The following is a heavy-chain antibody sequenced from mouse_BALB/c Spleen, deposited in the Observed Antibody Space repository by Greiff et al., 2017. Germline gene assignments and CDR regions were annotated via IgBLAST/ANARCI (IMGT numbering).Heavy chain of an antibody. V-gene: IGHV2-4-1*01. J-gene: IGHJ4*01. CDR3: ASHNWDAMDY. CDR1: GFSLTSYG. CDR2: IWSGGST. D-gene: IGHD4-1*01. Sequence: QVQLKQSGPGLVQPSQSLSITCTVSGFSLTSYGVHWVRQSPGKGLEWLGVIWSGGSTDYNAAFISRLSISKDNSKSQVFFKMNSLQADDTAIYYCASHNWDAMDYWGQGTSVTVSS.